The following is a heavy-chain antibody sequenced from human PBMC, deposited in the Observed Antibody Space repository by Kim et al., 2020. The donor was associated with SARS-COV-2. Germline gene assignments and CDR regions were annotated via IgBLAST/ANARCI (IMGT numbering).Heavy chain of an antibody. Sequence: SVKVSCKASGGTFTTYPINWVRQAPGQGLEWMGGIIPVFGIPKYTQKFQGRVTIIAAESSSTAYMELSSLTSEDTAVYYCAVMGGWDFFVVWVPGT. J-gene: IGHJ3*01. CDR1: GGTFTTYP. CDR2: IIPVFGIP. V-gene: IGHV1-69*13. D-gene: IGHD6-19*01. CDR3: AVMGGWDFFVV.